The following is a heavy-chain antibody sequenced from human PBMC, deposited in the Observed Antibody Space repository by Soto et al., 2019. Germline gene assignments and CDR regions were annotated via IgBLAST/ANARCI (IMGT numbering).Heavy chain of an antibody. V-gene: IGHV5-51*01. Sequence: GEALKISCKGSGYTFTSYWIGWVRQMPGEGLELLVVIYPGDSDTRYSPSFQGKVTISAEKSIKTDYLQWGSLKASDSAIYYCARSAGNGRRFSQXWGQVTLVTVSX. CDR2: IYPGDSDT. CDR1: GYTFTSYW. J-gene: IGHJ4*02. D-gene: IGHD2-15*01. CDR3: ARSAGNGRRFSQX.